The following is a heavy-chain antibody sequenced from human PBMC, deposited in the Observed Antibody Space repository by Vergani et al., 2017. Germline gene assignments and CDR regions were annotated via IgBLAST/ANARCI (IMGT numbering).Heavy chain of an antibody. J-gene: IGHJ6*02. V-gene: IGHV5-51*01. Sequence: EVQLVQSGAEVKQPGESLTISCTGSGFSSTSYWIGWVRPIIGKGLEWMGIFYPGDSDTRYSPSFQGQVTISADKSISTAYLQWSSLKASDTAMYYCARLRRDGYNYFYYYGMDVWGQGTTVTVSS. CDR1: GFSSTSYW. D-gene: IGHD5-24*01. CDR2: FYPGDSDT. CDR3: ARLRRDGYNYFYYYGMDV.